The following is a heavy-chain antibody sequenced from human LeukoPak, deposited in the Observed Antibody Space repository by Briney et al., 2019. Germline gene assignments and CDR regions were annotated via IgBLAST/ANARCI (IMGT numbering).Heavy chain of an antibody. CDR1: GYSISSGYY. CDR3: ARRLRKTFDAFDI. Sequence: SETLSLTCAVSGYSISSGYYWGWIRRPPGKGLDWIGSIYHSGSTYYNPSLKSRVTISVDTSKNQFSLKLSSVTAADTAVYYCARRLRKTFDAFDIWGQGTMVTVSS. J-gene: IGHJ3*02. D-gene: IGHD4-17*01. V-gene: IGHV4-38-2*01. CDR2: IYHSGST.